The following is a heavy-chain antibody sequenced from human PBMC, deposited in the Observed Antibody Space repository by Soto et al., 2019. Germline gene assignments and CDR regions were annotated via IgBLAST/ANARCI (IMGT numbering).Heavy chain of an antibody. V-gene: IGHV4-34*01. Sequence: SETLSLTCAVYGGSFSGYYWTWIRQPPGKWLEWIGEINHSGSTNYNPSLKSRVTISVDTSKNQFSLKLSSVSAAATAVYSCGRDCSSVACHGFGEWGQGT. J-gene: IGHJ4*02. D-gene: IGHD2-2*01. CDR1: GGSFSGYY. CDR2: INHSGST. CDR3: GRDCSSVACHGFGE.